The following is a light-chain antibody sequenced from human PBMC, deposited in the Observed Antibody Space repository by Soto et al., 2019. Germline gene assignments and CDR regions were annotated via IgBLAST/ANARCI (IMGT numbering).Light chain of an antibody. Sequence: DIQMPQAKCSLSAAVGDRVTITFRASQSISSYLNWYQQKPGKAPKLLIYAASSLQSGVPSRFSGSGSGTDFTLTISSLQPEDFATYYCQQSYSTPRTFGGGTKVEIK. CDR3: QQSYSTPRT. CDR1: QSISSY. CDR2: AAS. V-gene: IGKV1-39*01. J-gene: IGKJ4*01.